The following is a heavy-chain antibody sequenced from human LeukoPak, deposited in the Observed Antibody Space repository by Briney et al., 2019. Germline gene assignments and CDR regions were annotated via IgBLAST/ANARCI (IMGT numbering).Heavy chain of an antibody. CDR1: GGSLGGSN. V-gene: IGHV4-34*01. D-gene: IGHD6-13*01. J-gene: IGHJ4*02. CDR3: ARGGSSWKKFDY. CDR2: INHSGST. Sequence: SETLSLTCAVYGGSLGGSNGAGIPRPPGKGREWIGEINHSGSTNYNPSLKSRVTISVDTSKNQFSLKLSSVTAADTAVYYCARGGSSWKKFDYWGQGTLVTVSS.